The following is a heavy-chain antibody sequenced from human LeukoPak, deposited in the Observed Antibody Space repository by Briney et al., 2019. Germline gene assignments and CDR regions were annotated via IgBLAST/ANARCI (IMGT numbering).Heavy chain of an antibody. CDR2: INTNTGNP. CDR1: GYTFTSYA. V-gene: IGHV7-4-1*02. Sequence: ASVQVSCKASGYTFTSYAVNWVRQAPGQGLEWMGWINTNTGNPTYAQDFTGRFVFSLDASVSTAYLQISSLKADDTAVCYCARGHGDLDYWGQGTLVTVSS. D-gene: IGHD4-17*01. J-gene: IGHJ4*02. CDR3: ARGHGDLDY.